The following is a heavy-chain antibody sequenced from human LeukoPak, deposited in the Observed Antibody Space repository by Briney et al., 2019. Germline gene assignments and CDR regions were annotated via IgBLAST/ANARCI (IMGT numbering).Heavy chain of an antibody. CDR1: GYTFTSYG. D-gene: IGHD2-2*01. V-gene: IGHV1-18*01. CDR3: AREDIVVVPALGGFDP. Sequence: GASVKVSCXASGYTFTSYGISWVRQAPGQGLEWMAWISAYNGNTNYAQKFQGRVTMTTDTSTSTSYMELRSLRSDDTAVYYCAREDIVVVPALGGFDPWGQGTLVTVSS. J-gene: IGHJ5*02. CDR2: ISAYNGNT.